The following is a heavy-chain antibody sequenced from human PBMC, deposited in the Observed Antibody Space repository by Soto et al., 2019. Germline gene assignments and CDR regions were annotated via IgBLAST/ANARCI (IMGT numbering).Heavy chain of an antibody. J-gene: IGHJ3*02. D-gene: IGHD1-26*01. CDR1: GYTFTSYA. CDR2: INAGNGNT. Sequence: QVQLVQSGAEVKKPGASVKVSCKASGYTFTSYAMHWVRQAPGQRLEWMGWINAGNGNTKYSQKFQGRVTITRDTSASTAYMELSSLSSEDTAVYYCARGEQKSRMSLNDAFDIWGQGTMVTVSS. CDR3: ARGEQKSRMSLNDAFDI. V-gene: IGHV1-3*01.